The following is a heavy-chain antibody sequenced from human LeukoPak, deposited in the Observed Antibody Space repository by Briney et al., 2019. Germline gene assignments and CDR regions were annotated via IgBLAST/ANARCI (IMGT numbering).Heavy chain of an antibody. Sequence: PSETLSLTCTVSGGSISSHYWSWIRQPPGKGLEWIGYIYYSGSTNYNPSLKSRVTISVDTSKNQFSLKLSSVTAADTAVYYCARDGPTSTAPFDYWGQGTLVTVSS. V-gene: IGHV4-59*11. J-gene: IGHJ4*02. D-gene: IGHD1-26*01. CDR3: ARDGPTSTAPFDY. CDR2: IYYSGST. CDR1: GGSISSHY.